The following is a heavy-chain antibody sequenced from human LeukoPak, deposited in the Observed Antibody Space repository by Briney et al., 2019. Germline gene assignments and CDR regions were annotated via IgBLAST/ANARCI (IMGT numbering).Heavy chain of an antibody. Sequence: GGSLRLSCAASGFTFSSYWMSWVRQAPRKGLEWVANIKQDESEKYYVDSVKGRFTISRDNAKNSLYLQMNSLRAEDTAVYYCARDQVYAFWSGRFDYYYYYMDVWGKGTTVTVSS. CDR3: ARDQVYAFWSGRFDYYYYYMDV. V-gene: IGHV3-7*01. J-gene: IGHJ6*03. D-gene: IGHD3-3*01. CDR2: IKQDESEK. CDR1: GFTFSSYW.